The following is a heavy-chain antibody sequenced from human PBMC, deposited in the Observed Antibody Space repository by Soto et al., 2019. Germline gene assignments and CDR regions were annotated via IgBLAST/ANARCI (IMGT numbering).Heavy chain of an antibody. CDR3: ARVDLLGGIDFDY. J-gene: IGHJ4*02. CDR1: GGSISSGGYS. V-gene: IGHV4-30-2*01. Sequence: SETLSLTCAVSGGSISSGGYSWSWIRQPPGKGLEWIGYIYHSGSTYYNPSLKSRVTISVDRSKNQFSLKLSSVTAADTAVYYCARVDLLGGIDFDYWGQGTLVTVSS. D-gene: IGHD2-8*02. CDR2: IYHSGST.